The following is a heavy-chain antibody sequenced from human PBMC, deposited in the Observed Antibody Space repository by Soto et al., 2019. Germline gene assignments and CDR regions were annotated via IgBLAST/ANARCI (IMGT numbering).Heavy chain of an antibody. Sequence: NPSETLSLTCTVSGGSISSGDYYWSWIRQPPGKGLEWIGYIYYSGSTYYNPSLKSRVTISVDTSKNQFSLKLSSVTAADTAVYYCASISSGYYSRRTFDYWGQGTLVTVSS. D-gene: IGHD3-22*01. J-gene: IGHJ4*02. CDR1: GGSISSGDYY. CDR2: IYYSGST. CDR3: ASISSGYYSRRTFDY. V-gene: IGHV4-30-4*01.